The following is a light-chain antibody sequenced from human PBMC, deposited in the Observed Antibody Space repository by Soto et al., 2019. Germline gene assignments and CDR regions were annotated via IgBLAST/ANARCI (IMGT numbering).Light chain of an antibody. CDR2: DAS. CDR3: QQRSNWPKT. J-gene: IGKJ1*01. Sequence: IVLTQSPATLSLSPGERATLSCRASQSVSSYLAWYQQKPGQAPRLLIYDASNRATGIPARSSGSGSGTDFTLTISSLEPEDFAVYYCQQRSNWPKTFGQGTKVDIK. CDR1: QSVSSY. V-gene: IGKV3-11*01.